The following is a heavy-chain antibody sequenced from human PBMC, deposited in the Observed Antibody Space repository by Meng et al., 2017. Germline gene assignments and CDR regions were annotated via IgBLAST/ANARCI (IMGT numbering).Heavy chain of an antibody. CDR2: IYSGGST. Sequence: EVEVVGYGGGLVQPGGSLRLSCAASGFTVSSKYMSWVRQAPGKGLEWVSVIYSGGSTYYADSVKGRFTISRDNSKNTLYLQMNSLRAEDTAVYYCARDRGVSFYFDYWGQGTLVTVSS. J-gene: IGHJ4*02. D-gene: IGHD3-10*01. CDR1: GFTVSSKY. V-gene: IGHV3-66*02. CDR3: ARDRGVSFYFDY.